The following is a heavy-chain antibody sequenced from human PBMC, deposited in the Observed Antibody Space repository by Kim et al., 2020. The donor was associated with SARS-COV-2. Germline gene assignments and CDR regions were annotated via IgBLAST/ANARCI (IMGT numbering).Heavy chain of an antibody. V-gene: IGHV5-51*01. J-gene: IGHJ4*02. CDR3: ARHEGYYFDF. CDR2: SDT. Sequence: SDTQYSPSFQGQVTISADKSIRTAYLQWSSLKASDTAMYYCARHEGYYFDFWGQGTLVTVSS.